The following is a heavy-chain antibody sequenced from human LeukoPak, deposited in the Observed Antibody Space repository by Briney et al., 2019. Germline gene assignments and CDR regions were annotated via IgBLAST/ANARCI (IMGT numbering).Heavy chain of an antibody. CDR3: TRDIGGRSAY. V-gene: IGHV3-74*01. CDR1: GYSFSSFW. D-gene: IGHD3-16*01. CDR2: LNEDGGIT. Sequence: GGSLRLSCEGSGYSFSSFWMHWVRQAPGEGLVWVSRLNEDGGITNYADFAKGRFTISRDNARNTLYLQMNSLSADDTAVYCCTRDIGGRSAYWGQGALVTVSS. J-gene: IGHJ4*02.